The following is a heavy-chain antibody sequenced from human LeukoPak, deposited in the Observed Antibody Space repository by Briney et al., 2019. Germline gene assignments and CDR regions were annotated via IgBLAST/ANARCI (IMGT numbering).Heavy chain of an antibody. J-gene: IGHJ4*02. CDR1: GGSISSYY. CDR3: ARRGKMGLWFGEFKPHFDY. CDR2: IYYTGNT. V-gene: IGHV4-59*04. Sequence: PSETLSLTCTVSGGSISSYYWSWIRQPPGKGLEWIGNIYYTGNTYYNPSLKSRVTISLDTSKNQFSLKLSSVTAADTAVYYCARRGKMGLWFGEFKPHFDYWGQGTLVTVSS. D-gene: IGHD3-10*01.